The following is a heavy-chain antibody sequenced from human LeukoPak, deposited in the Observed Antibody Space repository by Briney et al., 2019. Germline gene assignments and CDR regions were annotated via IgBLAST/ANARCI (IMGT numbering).Heavy chain of an antibody. CDR2: ISDTSSLT. D-gene: IGHD3-10*01. V-gene: IGHV3-48*02. J-gene: IGHJ6*02. CDR3: AKVIRGGYGMDV. Sequence: GGSLRLSCAASGFTFGGFGMIWVRQAPGKGLEWVSYISDTSSLTDYADSVKGRFTISRDNAKKSLSLQLNCLRDEDSAVYFCAKVIRGGYGMDVWGQGTTVTVSS. CDR1: GFTFGGFG.